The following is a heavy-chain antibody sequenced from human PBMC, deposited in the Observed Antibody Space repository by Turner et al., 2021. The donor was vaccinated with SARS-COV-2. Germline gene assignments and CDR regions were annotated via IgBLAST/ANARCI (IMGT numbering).Heavy chain of an antibody. CDR2: TYYPGGS. CDR1: AVSITRNIHY. J-gene: IGHJ1*01. Sequence: QLLVQESGPALVKPSETLSLPCTVSAVSITRNIHYWGWVRQPPGKGLEWIGITYYPGGSAYNPSLMVRVTISVDPSQNQFSLILRSVTAADTAVYYCVPSVRRSGYFQRWGQGSLVSVSS. V-gene: IGHV4-39*01. CDR3: VPSVRRSGYFQR.